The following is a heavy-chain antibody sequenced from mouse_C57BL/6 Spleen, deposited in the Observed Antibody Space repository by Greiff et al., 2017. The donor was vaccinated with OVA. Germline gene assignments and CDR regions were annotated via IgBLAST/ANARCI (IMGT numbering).Heavy chain of an antibody. Sequence: DVKLVESGGDLVKPGGSLKLSCAASGFTFSSYGMSWVRLTPDKRLEWVATISSGGSYTYYPDSVKGRFTISRDNAKNTLYLQMSSLKSEDTAMYYCARQHYYGSSFDYWGQGTTLTVSS. CDR2: ISSGGSYT. D-gene: IGHD1-1*01. J-gene: IGHJ2*01. CDR3: ARQHYYGSSFDY. V-gene: IGHV5-6*02. CDR1: GFTFSSYG.